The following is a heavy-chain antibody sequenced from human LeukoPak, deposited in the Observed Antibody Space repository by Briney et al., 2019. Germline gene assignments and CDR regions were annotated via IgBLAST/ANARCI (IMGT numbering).Heavy chain of an antibody. V-gene: IGHV4-59*08. D-gene: IGHD3-22*01. J-gene: IGHJ3*02. CDR3: ARGFINYDSSGYYYLAFDI. Sequence: SETLSLTCTVSGGSISSYYWSWIRQPPGKGLEWIGYIYYSGSTNYNPSLKSRVTISVDTSKNQFSLKLSSVTAADTAVYYCARGFINYDSSGYYYLAFDIWGQGTMVTVSS. CDR2: IYYSGST. CDR1: GGSISSYY.